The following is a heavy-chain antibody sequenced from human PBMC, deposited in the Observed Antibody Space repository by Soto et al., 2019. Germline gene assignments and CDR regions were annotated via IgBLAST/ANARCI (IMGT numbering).Heavy chain of an antibody. V-gene: IGHV3-30*18. CDR1: GFTFSSYG. CDR3: AKDHWEQLVLVVYGMYV. D-gene: IGHD6-13*01. CDR2: ISYDGSNK. J-gene: IGHJ6*02. Sequence: QVQLVESGGGVVQTGRSLRLSCAASGFTFSSYGMHWVRQAPGKGLEWVAVISYDGSNKYYADSVKGRFTISRDNSKNTLYLQMNSLRAEDTAVYYCAKDHWEQLVLVVYGMYVWGQGTTVTVSS.